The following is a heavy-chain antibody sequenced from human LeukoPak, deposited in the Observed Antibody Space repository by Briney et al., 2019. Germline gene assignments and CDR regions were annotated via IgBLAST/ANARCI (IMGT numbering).Heavy chain of an antibody. D-gene: IGHD3-10*01. V-gene: IGHV4-59*12. CDR1: GGSISSYF. CDR3: ARDSDYYGSGSSGYFDY. CDR2: IYYSGSA. J-gene: IGHJ4*02. Sequence: PSETLSLTCTVSGGSISSYFWSWSRQPPGKGLEWIGYIYYSGSANYNPSLKSRVTMSVDTSKNQFSLKLSSVTAADTAVYYCARDSDYYGSGSSGYFDYWGQGTLVTVSS.